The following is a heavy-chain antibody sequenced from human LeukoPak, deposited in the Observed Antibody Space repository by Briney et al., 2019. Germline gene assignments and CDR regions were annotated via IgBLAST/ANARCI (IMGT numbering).Heavy chain of an antibody. CDR2: IYPGDSDT. J-gene: IGHJ4*02. Sequence: GESLKISCKGSGYSFTSYWIGWVRQMPGKGLEWMGIIYPGDSDTRYSPSFQGQVTISADKSISTAYLQWGSLKATDPAMYYCARLAAVGTLYLDSGGKGPLVTVSS. CDR1: GYSFTSYW. CDR3: ARLAAVGTLYLDS. V-gene: IGHV5-51*01. D-gene: IGHD1/OR15-1a*01.